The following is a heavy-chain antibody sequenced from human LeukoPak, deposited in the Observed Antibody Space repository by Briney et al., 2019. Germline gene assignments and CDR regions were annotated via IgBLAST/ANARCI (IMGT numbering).Heavy chain of an antibody. CDR1: GGSFSGHY. D-gene: IGHD3-22*01. J-gene: IGHJ5*02. CDR2: ISHTGTT. Sequence: PSETLSLTCGVSGGSFSGHYWSWIRQPPGKGLEWIGEISHTGTTHSNPSLKSRVTISVDTPKNQFSLRLTSVTAADTAVYYCARDAYYYDSSGYYPWGQGTLVTVSS. CDR3: ARDAYYYDSSGYYP. V-gene: IGHV4-34*01.